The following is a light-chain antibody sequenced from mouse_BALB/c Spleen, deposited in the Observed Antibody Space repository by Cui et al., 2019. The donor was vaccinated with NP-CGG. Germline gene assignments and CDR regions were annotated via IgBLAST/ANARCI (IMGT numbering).Light chain of an antibody. V-gene: IGLV1*01. CDR3: ALWYSNHWV. CDR2: GTN. J-gene: IGLJ1*01. CDR1: TGAVTTSNY. Sequence: QAVVTQESALTTSPGATVTLTCRSSTGAVTTSNYANWVQEKPEHLFTGLIGGTNNRAPGVPARFSGSLIGDKAALTITGAQTEDEAIYFCALWYSNHWVFGGGTKLTVL.